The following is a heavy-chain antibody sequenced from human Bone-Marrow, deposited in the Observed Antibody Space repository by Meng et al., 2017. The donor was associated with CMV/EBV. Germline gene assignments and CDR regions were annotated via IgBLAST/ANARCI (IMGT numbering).Heavy chain of an antibody. V-gene: IGHV3-21*01. CDR2: ISSSSSYI. D-gene: IGHD6-19*01. Sequence: GESLKISCAASGFTFSSVWMSWVRQAPGKGLEWVSSISSSSSYIYYADSVKGRFTISRDNAKNSLYLQMNSLRAEDTAVYYCARDAYEQWTYTLYGMDVWGQGTTVTVSS. CDR1: GFTFSSVW. J-gene: IGHJ6*02. CDR3: ARDAYEQWTYTLYGMDV.